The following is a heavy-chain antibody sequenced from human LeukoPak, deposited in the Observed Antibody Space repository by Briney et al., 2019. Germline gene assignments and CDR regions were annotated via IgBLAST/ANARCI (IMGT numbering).Heavy chain of an antibody. CDR1: GYTFNAYY. CDR2: INPNTGGT. J-gene: IGHJ4*02. V-gene: IGHV1-2*02. Sequence: ASVKVSCKTSGYTFNAYYMHWVRQAPGQGLEWMGWINPNTGGTNYAQKFQGRVAMTRDTSISTAYMELSRLRSDDTAVYYCASGRGYCNGGSCYSPFDYWGQGTLVTVSS. CDR3: ASGRGYCNGGSCYSPFDY. D-gene: IGHD2-15*01.